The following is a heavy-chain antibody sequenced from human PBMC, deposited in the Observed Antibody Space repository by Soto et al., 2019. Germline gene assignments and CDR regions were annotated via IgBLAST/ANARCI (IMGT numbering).Heavy chain of an antibody. Sequence: ASVKVSCKDSGGTFSSYTNSWVRQAPGQGLEWMGRIIPILGIANYAQKFQGRVTITADKSTSTAYMELSSLRSEDTAVYYCAREGDIVVVVAATGMGNWFDPWGQGTLVTVSS. J-gene: IGHJ5*02. D-gene: IGHD2-15*01. CDR3: AREGDIVVVVAATGMGNWFDP. V-gene: IGHV1-69*04. CDR1: GGTFSSYT. CDR2: IIPILGIA.